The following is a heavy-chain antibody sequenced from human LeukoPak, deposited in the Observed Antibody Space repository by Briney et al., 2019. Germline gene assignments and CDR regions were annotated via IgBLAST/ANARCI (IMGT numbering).Heavy chain of an antibody. CDR3: ARDAVLVTPRSGASWFDP. CDR2: INHSGST. CDR1: GGSFSGYY. D-gene: IGHD2-21*02. J-gene: IGHJ5*02. Sequence: SETLSLTCAVYGGSFSGYYWSWIRQPPGKGLEWIGEINHSGSTNYNPSLKSRVTISVDTSKNQFSLKLSSVTAADTAVYYCARDAVLVTPRSGASWFDPWGQATLVTVSS. V-gene: IGHV4-34*01.